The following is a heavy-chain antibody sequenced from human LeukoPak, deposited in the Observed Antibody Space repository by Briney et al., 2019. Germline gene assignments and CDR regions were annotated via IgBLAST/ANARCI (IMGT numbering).Heavy chain of an antibody. J-gene: IGHJ4*02. CDR1: GGTFSSCA. V-gene: IGHV1-69*13. CDR2: IIPIFGTA. Sequence: GASVKVSCRASGGTFSSCAISWVRQAPGQGLEWMGGIIPIFGTANYAQKFQGRVTITADESTSTAYMELSSLRSEDTAVYYCAREGSGSTPVGYWGQGTLVTVSS. CDR3: AREGSGSTPVGY. D-gene: IGHD6-19*01.